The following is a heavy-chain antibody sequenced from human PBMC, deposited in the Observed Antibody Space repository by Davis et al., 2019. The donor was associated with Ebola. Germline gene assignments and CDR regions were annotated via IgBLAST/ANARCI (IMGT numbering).Heavy chain of an antibody. CDR2: INPNSGGT. Sequence: ASVKVSCKASGYTFTGYYMHWVRQAPGQGLEWMGWINPNSGGTNYAQKFQGWVTMTRDTSISTAYMELSRLRSDETAVYYCARGSADYGDYIYYYYGMDVWGQGTTVTVSS. J-gene: IGHJ6*02. V-gene: IGHV1-2*04. CDR3: ARGSADYGDYIYYYYGMDV. D-gene: IGHD4-17*01. CDR1: GYTFTGYY.